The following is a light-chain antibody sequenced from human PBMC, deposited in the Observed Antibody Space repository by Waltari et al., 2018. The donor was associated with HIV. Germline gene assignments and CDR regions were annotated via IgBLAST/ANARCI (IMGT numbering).Light chain of an antibody. CDR3: QSYDSSLSGVV. CDR2: GNI. Sequence: QSVLTQPPSVSGAPGPRVTLSCTGSNSNIGAGYDVPWYHQLPGTAPKLLIYGNINRPSGVPDRFSGSKSGTSASLAITGLQAEDEADYYCQSYDSSLSGVVFGGGTKLTVL. J-gene: IGLJ2*01. CDR1: NSNIGAGYD. V-gene: IGLV1-40*01.